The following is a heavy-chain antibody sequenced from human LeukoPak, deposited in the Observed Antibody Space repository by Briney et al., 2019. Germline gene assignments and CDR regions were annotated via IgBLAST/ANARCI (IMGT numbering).Heavy chain of an antibody. J-gene: IGHJ5*02. V-gene: IGHV1-18*01. CDR1: GYTFINYG. D-gene: IGHD3-3*01. CDR3: ARVRYYDFWSDPRWFDP. Sequence: ASVKVSCKASGYTFINYGISWVRQAPGQGLEWVGWISGYNGNTNYTQELQGRVSMTTDTSTSTAYMELRSLRSDDTAVYYCARVRYYDFWSDPRWFDPWGQGTLVTVSS. CDR2: ISGYNGNT.